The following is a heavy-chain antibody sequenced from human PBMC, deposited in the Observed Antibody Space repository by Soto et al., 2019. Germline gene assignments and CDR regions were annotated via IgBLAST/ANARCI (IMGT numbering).Heavy chain of an antibody. D-gene: IGHD3-10*01. CDR2: TIPMLGMS. J-gene: IGHJ4*02. Sequence: QVQLVQSGAELKKPGSSVRVSCKASGDTFNFYTINWVRQAPGLGFEWMGRTIPMLGMSNYALKFQGRLSITADKSTSTAYMDLRSLKPEDTAMYYCATSYGSGSQAFDFWGQGALVTVS. CDR1: GDTFNFYT. V-gene: IGHV1-69*02. CDR3: ATSYGSGSQAFDF.